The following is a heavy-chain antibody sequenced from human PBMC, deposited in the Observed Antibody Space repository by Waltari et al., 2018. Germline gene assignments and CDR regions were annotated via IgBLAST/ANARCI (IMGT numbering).Heavy chain of an antibody. Sequence: QVQLQQWGAGLLKPSETLSLTCAVYGGSFSGYYWSWIRQPPGKGLEWIGEINHSGSTNYNPSLKSRVTISVDTSKNQFSLKLSSVTAADTAVYYCASHRIAARFWFDPWGQGTLVTVSS. D-gene: IGHD6-6*01. CDR1: GGSFSGYY. CDR3: ASHRIAARFWFDP. V-gene: IGHV4-34*01. CDR2: INHSGST. J-gene: IGHJ5*02.